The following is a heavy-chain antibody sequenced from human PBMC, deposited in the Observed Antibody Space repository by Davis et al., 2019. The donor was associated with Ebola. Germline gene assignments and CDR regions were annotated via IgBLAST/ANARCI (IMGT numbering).Heavy chain of an antibody. V-gene: IGHV4-34*01. CDR1: GGSFSGYY. Sequence: MPGGSLRLSCAVYGGSFSGYYWSWIRQPPGKGLEWIGEINHSGSTNYNPSLKSRVTISVDTSKNQFSLKLSSVTAADTAVYYCARRSSSWQRFDPWGQGTLVTVSS. CDR3: ARRSSSWQRFDP. D-gene: IGHD6-13*01. CDR2: INHSGST. J-gene: IGHJ5*02.